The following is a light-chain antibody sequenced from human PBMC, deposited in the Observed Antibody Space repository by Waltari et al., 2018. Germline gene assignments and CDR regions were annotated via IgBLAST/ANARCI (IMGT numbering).Light chain of an antibody. Sequence: AIRISKYPSSPPASTEHKVTITCRARQGISSYLAWSQQKPWKAPKLLIYAASTLQSGAPSRFSGRGSGTDFSLTISCLQSEDFATYYCQQYYSYPWTFGQGTKVEIK. CDR1: QGISSY. CDR2: AAS. J-gene: IGKJ1*01. V-gene: IGKV1-8*01. CDR3: QQYYSYPWT.